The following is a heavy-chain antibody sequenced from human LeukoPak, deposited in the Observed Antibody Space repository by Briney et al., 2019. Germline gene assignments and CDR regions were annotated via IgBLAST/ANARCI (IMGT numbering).Heavy chain of an antibody. CDR1: GGTFSSHA. V-gene: IGHV1-69*13. Sequence: SVKVSSKASGGTFSSHAISWVRHAPGPGLGWMGGFIPIFSTANYAQKFQGRVTITADESTTTAYMELSSLRSEDTAVYYCARDRGYNWNYGRPNYYYYYMDVWGKGTTVTVSS. CDR2: FIPIFSTA. D-gene: IGHD1-7*01. J-gene: IGHJ6*03. CDR3: ARDRGYNWNYGRPNYYYYYMDV.